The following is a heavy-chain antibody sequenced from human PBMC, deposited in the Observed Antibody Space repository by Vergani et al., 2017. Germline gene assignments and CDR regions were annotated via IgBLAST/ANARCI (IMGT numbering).Heavy chain of an antibody. V-gene: IGHV4-39*01. D-gene: IGHD6-19*01. Sequence: QLQLQESGPGLVKPSATLSLTCSVSVASIRSSNYYWGWIRQPPGKGLEWIASIYYSGSTYYNPSLKSRVTISVDTSKNQFSLKLSSVTAADTAVYFWARHSTVEWLVKLGWIDPWGQGILVTVSS. J-gene: IGHJ5*02. CDR3: ARHSTVEWLVKLGWIDP. CDR1: VASIRSSNYY. CDR2: IYYSGST.